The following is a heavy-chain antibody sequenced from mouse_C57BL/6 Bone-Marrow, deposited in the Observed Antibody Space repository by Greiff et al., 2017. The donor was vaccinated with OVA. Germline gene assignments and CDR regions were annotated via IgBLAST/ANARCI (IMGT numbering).Heavy chain of an antibody. CDR2: IDPENGDT. CDR3: TTLKFSPY. CDR1: GFTITDDY. J-gene: IGHJ3*01. Sequence: VQLQQSGAELVRPGASVKLSCTASGFTITDDYMHWVKQRPEQGLEWIGWIDPENGDTEYASKFQGKATITADTSSNTAYLQLSSLTSEDTAVYYCTTLKFSPYWGQGTLVTVSA. V-gene: IGHV14-4*01.